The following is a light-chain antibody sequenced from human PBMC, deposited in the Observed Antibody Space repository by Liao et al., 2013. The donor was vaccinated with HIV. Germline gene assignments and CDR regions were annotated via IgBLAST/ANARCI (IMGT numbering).Light chain of an antibody. Sequence: SYELTQPPSVSVSPGQTARITCSGDALTKQFAYWYQQKPGQAPSLVIYKDTERPSGIPERLSGSTSGTTVTLTISGVQAEDEADYYCQSADNSGSYVLFGGGTKLTVL. J-gene: IGLJ2*01. CDR1: ALTKQF. V-gene: IGLV3-25*03. CDR3: QSADNSGSYVL. CDR2: KDT.